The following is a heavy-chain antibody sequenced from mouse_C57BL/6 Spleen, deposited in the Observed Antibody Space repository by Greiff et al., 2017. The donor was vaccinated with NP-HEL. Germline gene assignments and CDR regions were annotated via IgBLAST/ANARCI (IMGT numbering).Heavy chain of an antibody. D-gene: IGHD2-5*01. V-gene: IGHV2-5*01. CDR2: IWRGGST. J-gene: IGHJ4*01. CDR1: GFSLTSYG. CDR3: AKKAYSNYGYYAMDY. Sequence: VMLVESGPGLVQPSQSLSITCTVSGFSLTSYGVHWVRQSPGKGLEWLGVIWRGGSTDYNAAFMSRLSITKDNSKSQVFFKMNSLQADDTAIYYCAKKAYSNYGYYAMDYWGQGTSVTVSS.